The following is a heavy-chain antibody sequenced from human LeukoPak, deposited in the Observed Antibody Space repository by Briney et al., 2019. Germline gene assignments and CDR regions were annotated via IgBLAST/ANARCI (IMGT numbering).Heavy chain of an antibody. D-gene: IGHD6-13*01. CDR2: IYYSGGT. J-gene: IGHJ6*03. V-gene: IGHV4-59*01. Sequence: PSETLSLTRNVSGGSISSYYWSWIRQPPGKGLEWIGYIYYSGGTNYNPSLKSRVTIAVDTSKNQFSLKLSSVTAADTGVYYCARRAAAVGTYYMDVWGKGTTVTASS. CDR3: ARRAAAVGTYYMDV. CDR1: GGSISSYY.